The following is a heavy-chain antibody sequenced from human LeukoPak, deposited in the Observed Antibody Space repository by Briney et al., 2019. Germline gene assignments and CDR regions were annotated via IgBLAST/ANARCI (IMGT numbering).Heavy chain of an antibody. D-gene: IGHD6-19*01. Sequence: ASVKVSRKASGYTFTSYDINWVRQATGQGLEWMGWINPDSGDTNYAQKFLGRVTMTRDTSISTVYMELSRLRSDDTALYYCARGPHIGVMFYFYFMDVWGKGTTVTVSS. J-gene: IGHJ6*03. V-gene: IGHV1-2*02. CDR3: ARGPHIGVMFYFYFMDV. CDR1: GYTFTSYD. CDR2: INPDSGDT.